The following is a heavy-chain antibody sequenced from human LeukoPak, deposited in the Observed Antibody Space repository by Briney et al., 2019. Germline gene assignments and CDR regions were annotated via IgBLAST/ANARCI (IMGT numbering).Heavy chain of an antibody. CDR2: INPNSGGT. CDR3: AREYCTSTSCQFYYFDY. CDR1: GYTFIGYY. V-gene: IGHV1-2*06. Sequence: ALVKVSCKASGYTFIGYYMHWVRQAPGQGLEWMGRINPNSGGTNFAQKFQGRVTMTRDTSIATAYMELSRLSSDDTAVYYCAREYCTSTSCQFYYFDYWGQGTLVTVSS. J-gene: IGHJ4*02. D-gene: IGHD2-2*01.